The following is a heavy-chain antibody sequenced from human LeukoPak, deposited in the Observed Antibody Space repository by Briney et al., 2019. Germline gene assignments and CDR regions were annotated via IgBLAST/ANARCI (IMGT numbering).Heavy chain of an antibody. CDR3: ARGRAFGVAT. CDR2: INHSGST. Sequence: PSETLSLTCAVYGGSFSGYYRSWIRQPPGKGLEWIGEINHSGSTNYNPSLKSRVTISVDTSKNQFSLKLSSVTAADTAVYYCARGRAFGVATWGQGTLVTVSS. CDR1: GGSFSGYY. D-gene: IGHD3-3*01. J-gene: IGHJ5*02. V-gene: IGHV4-34*01.